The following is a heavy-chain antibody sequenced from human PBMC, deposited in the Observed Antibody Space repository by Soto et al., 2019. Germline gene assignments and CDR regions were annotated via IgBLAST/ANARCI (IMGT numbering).Heavy chain of an antibody. CDR1: GFTVGSNY. CDR3: ARVPAPDGGD. CDR2: IHSGGST. J-gene: IGHJ4*02. V-gene: IGHV3-66*01. D-gene: IGHD3-16*01. Sequence: EVQLVESGGGLVQPGGSLRLSCAASGFTVGSNYMTWVRQAPGKGLEWVSVIHSGGSTYYADFVKGRFTISRDNPKNTLYLQINSLRTEDTAVYYCARVPAPDGGDWGQGTLVTVSS.